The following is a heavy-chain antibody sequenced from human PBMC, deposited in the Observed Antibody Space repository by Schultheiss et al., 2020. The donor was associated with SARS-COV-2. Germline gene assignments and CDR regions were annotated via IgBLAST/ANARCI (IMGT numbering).Heavy chain of an antibody. J-gene: IGHJ3*02. CDR2: ISGSSVST. D-gene: IGHD3-9*01. Sequence: GGSLRLSCAASGFTVSSNYAMSWVRQAPGKGLEWVSFISGSSVSTYYADSVKGRFTISRDNAKNSLYLQMNSLRAEDTALYYCAKAIGDWLSDAFDIWGQGTMVTVSS. CDR1: GFTVSSNYA. CDR3: AKAIGDWLSDAFDI. V-gene: IGHV3-23*01.